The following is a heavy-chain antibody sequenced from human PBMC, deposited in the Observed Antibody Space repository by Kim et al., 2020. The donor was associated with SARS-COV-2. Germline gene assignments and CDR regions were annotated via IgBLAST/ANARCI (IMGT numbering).Heavy chain of an antibody. J-gene: IGHJ6*03. Sequence: GGSLRLSCAASGFTFSDYYMNWIRQAPGKGLEWVSYISGSGTTIYYADSVKGRFTISRDNAKNSLYLQMNSLRAEDTAVYYCARRAAVVVPAAIWSGYYYNWEVGAKG. CDR3: ARRAAVVVPAAIWSGYYYNWEV. CDR2: ISGSGTTI. V-gene: IGHV3-11*01. D-gene: IGHD2-2*02. CDR1: GFTFSDYY.